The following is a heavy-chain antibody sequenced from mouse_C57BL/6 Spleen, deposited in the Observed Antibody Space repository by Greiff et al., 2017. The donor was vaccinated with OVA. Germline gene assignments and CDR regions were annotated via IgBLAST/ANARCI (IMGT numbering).Heavy chain of an antibody. CDR1: GFSFNTYA. CDR2: IRSKSNNYAT. D-gene: IGHD3-2*02. CDR3: VRGAQAHFDY. V-gene: IGHV10-1*01. Sequence: DVKLVESGGGLVQPKGSLKLSCAASGFSFNTYAMNWVRQAPGKGLEWVARIRSKSNNYATYYADSVKDRFTISRDDSESMLYLQMNNLKTEDTAMYYCVRGAQAHFDYWGQGTTLTVSS. J-gene: IGHJ2*01.